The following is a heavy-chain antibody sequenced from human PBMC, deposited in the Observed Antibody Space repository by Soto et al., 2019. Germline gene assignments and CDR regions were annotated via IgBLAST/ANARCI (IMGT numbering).Heavy chain of an antibody. CDR1: GGSISSSNW. CDR3: ARWHEAVADLNDAFDI. D-gene: IGHD6-19*01. Sequence: SETLSLTCAVSGGSISSSNWWSWVRQPPGKGLEWIGEIHHSGSTNYNPSLKSRVTISVDKSKNQFSLKLSSVTAADTAVYYCARWHEAVADLNDAFDIWGQGTMVTVSS. V-gene: IGHV4-4*02. CDR2: IHHSGST. J-gene: IGHJ3*02.